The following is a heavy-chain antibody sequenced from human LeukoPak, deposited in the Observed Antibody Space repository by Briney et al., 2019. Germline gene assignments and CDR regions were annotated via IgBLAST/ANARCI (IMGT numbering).Heavy chain of an antibody. CDR1: GGSFSGYY. V-gene: IGHV4-59*08. D-gene: IGHD3-22*01. CDR2: IYYSGST. J-gene: IGHJ6*02. Sequence: SETLSLTCAVYGGSFSGYYWSWIRQPPGKGLEWIGYIYYSGSTNYNPSLKSRVTISVDTSKNQFSLKLSSVTAADTAVYYCARRGYDSSGYYYDYHYGMDVWGQGTTVTVSS. CDR3: ARRGYDSSGYYYDYHYGMDV.